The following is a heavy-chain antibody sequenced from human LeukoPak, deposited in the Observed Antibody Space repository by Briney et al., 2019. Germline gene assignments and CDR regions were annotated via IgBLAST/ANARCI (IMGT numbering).Heavy chain of an antibody. V-gene: IGHV3-23*01. Sequence: GGSLRLSCAASGLTFKIYSMHWVRQAPGKGPEWVAVIGGRGDSIFYADSVKGRFTISRDNSKNTVDLQMSSLRAEDTAIYYCAKDYYETSGYFDSWGQGSLVSVSS. J-gene: IGHJ4*02. CDR1: GLTFKIYS. CDR2: IGGRGDSI. CDR3: AKDYYETSGYFDS. D-gene: IGHD3-22*01.